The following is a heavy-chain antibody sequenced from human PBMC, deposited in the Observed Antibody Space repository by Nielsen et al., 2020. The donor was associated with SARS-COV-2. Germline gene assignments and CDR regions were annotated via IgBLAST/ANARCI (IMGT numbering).Heavy chain of an antibody. CDR1: GFTFSSYW. CDR3: ATLSGCSSTSCYQLDYYYGMDV. D-gene: IGHD2-2*01. J-gene: IGHJ6*02. Sequence: GESLKISCAASGFTFSSYWMHWVRQAPGKGLVWVSRINSDGSSTSYADSVKGRFTISRDNAKNSLYLQMNSLRAEDTALYYCATLSGCSSTSCYQLDYYYGMDVWGQGTTVTVSS. CDR2: INSDGSST. V-gene: IGHV3-74*01.